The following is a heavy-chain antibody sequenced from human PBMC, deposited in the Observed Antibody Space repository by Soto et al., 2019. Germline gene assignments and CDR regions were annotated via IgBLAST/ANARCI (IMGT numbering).Heavy chain of an antibody. CDR1: GFTFSSYA. Sequence: QVQLVESGGGVVQPGKSLRLSCAASGFTFSSYAMHWARQAPGKGLEWVTVISIRGGDEYYAESVRGRFTISRDDSKNTLYLQMDSLRVEDTAVYSCARVTIVARQHLDYWGQGTLVTVSS. CDR3: ARVTIVARQHLDY. D-gene: IGHD6-6*01. J-gene: IGHJ4*02. V-gene: IGHV3-30*03. CDR2: ISIRGGDE.